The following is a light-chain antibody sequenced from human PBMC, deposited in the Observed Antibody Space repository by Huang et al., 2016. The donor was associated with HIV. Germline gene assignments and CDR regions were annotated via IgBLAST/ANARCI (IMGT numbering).Light chain of an antibody. CDR2: AAS. V-gene: IGKV1-39*01. CDR3: QQTYTGVT. Sequence: DIQMTQSPSSLSASVGDRVTITCRASQSINTYLNWFQQKPGKAPKVLISAASTLQSGGPSRFSGGGSWTHFTLTITSLQPEDFATYYCQQTYTGVTFGQGTKVEIK. CDR1: QSINTY. J-gene: IGKJ1*01.